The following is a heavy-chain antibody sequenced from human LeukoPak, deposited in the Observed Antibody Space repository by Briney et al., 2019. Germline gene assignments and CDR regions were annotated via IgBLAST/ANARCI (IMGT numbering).Heavy chain of an antibody. Sequence: GGSLRLSCAASGFTFSNAWMNWVRQAPGEGLEWVGRIKSKTDGGTTDYAAPGKGRFTISRDDSKNTLYLQMNSLKTEDTAVYYCTTGYQLLSSGYYYYGMDVWGQGTTVTVSS. CDR1: GFTFSNAW. V-gene: IGHV3-15*07. CDR2: IKSKTDGGTT. J-gene: IGHJ6*02. D-gene: IGHD2-2*01. CDR3: TTGYQLLSSGYYYYGMDV.